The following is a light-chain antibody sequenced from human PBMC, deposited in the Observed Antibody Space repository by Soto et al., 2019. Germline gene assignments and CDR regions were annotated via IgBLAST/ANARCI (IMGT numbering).Light chain of an antibody. CDR2: LAS. CDR1: QSLLYSNGHNY. CDR3: IQPLQTPYT. J-gene: IGKJ2*01. Sequence: DIVMTQSPLSLPVTPGEPASISCRSSQSLLYSNGHNYLDWYVQKPGQSPQLLIYLASSRASGVPDRFSGSASGTDFTQRISRVEAEDVGIYYCIQPLQTPYTCGQGTKLDIK. V-gene: IGKV2-28*01.